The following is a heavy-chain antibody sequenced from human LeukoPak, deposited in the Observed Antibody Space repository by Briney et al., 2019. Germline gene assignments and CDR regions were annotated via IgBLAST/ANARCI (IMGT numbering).Heavy chain of an antibody. D-gene: IGHD2-2*01. CDR1: GYTFTSYG. CDR3: ARGVLGYCSSTSCYVDPYYYYYYMDV. CDR2: ISAYNGNT. J-gene: IGHJ6*03. Sequence: GASVKVSCKASGYTFTSYGISWVGQAPGQGLEWMGWISAYNGNTNYAQKLQGRVTMTTDTSTSTAYMELRSLRSDDTAVYYCARGVLGYCSSTSCYVDPYYYYYYMDVWGKGTTVTVSS. V-gene: IGHV1-18*01.